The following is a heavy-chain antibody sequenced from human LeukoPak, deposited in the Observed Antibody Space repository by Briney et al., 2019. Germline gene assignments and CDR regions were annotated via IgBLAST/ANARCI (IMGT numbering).Heavy chain of an antibody. CDR3: ARDVYSSSSLNY. CDR1: GYTFTGYY. V-gene: IGHV1-2*02. J-gene: IGHJ4*02. D-gene: IGHD6-6*01. Sequence: ASVKVSCKASGYTFTGYYMHWVRQAPGQGLEWMGWINPNSGGTNYAQKFQGRVAMTRDTSISTAYMELSRLRSDDTAVYYCARDVYSSSSLNYWGQGTLVTVSS. CDR2: INPNSGGT.